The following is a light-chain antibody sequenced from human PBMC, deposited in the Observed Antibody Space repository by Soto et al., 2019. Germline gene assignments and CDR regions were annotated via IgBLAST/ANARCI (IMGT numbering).Light chain of an antibody. CDR1: QSLSSD. CDR2: GAS. CDR3: QQYNNRPLT. Sequence: EIVMRQSPATLSVAPGERATLSCRASQSLSSDLAWYQQKPGQAPRLLIYGASTRATGIPARFSGSVSGTEFTLTISSLQSEDFAVYFCQQYNNRPLTFGGGTKVDIK. J-gene: IGKJ4*01. V-gene: IGKV3-15*01.